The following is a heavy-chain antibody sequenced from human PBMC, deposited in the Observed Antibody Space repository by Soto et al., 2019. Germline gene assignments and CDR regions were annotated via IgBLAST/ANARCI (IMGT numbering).Heavy chain of an antibody. CDR2: IKHDGSDK. J-gene: IGHJ4*02. D-gene: IGHD1-20*01. CDR1: GFTFSSNL. CDR3: AKNTRVHNN. Sequence: PGGSLILSWAASGFTFSSNLMSWIRQAPGKGLELLANIKHDGSDKYYVDSVKGRFTISRDNAMNSLYLQMNSLRAEDTGVYYCAKNTRVHNNWGQGTLVTVSS. V-gene: IGHV3-7*01.